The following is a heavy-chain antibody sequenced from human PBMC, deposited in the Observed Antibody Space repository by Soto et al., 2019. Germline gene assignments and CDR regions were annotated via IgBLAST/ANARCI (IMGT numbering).Heavy chain of an antibody. Sequence: QVQLEESGGGLVKPGGSLRLSCAASGFTFSNSDMTWIRQAPGKGLEWISHITSSGWSMYYADCVKGRFTISRDNAMNSLYLQMNSLRDEDSAMYYCARGGRSGGDPWGQGTLVTVSS. CDR2: ITSSGWSM. D-gene: IGHD3-16*01. J-gene: IGHJ5*02. CDR1: GFTFSNSD. V-gene: IGHV3-11*01. CDR3: ARGGRSGGDP.